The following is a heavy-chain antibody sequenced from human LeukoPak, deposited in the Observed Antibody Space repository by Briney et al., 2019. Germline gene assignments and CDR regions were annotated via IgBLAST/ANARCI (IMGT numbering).Heavy chain of an antibody. CDR2: INHSGST. Sequence: SETLSLTCAVYGGSFSGYYWSWIRQPPGKGLEWIGEINHSGSTNYNPSLKSRVTISVDTSKNQFSLKLSSVTAAGTAVYYCASGDNDPLFDYWGQGTLVTVSS. J-gene: IGHJ4*02. CDR3: ASGDNDPLFDY. D-gene: IGHD1-1*01. V-gene: IGHV4-34*01. CDR1: GGSFSGYY.